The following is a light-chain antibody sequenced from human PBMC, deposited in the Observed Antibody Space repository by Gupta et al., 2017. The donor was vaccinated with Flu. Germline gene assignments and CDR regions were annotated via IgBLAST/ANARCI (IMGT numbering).Light chain of an antibody. Sequence: QSALTQPASVSGSPGQSITISCTGTSSDVGGSDHVSWYQQHPDTAPKLIIYDVTNRHSGVSSRFSGSTSGNTASLTISGLQAEDETDYYCSSYTSGSNFYVFGTGTKVTVL. CDR2: DVT. CDR1: SSDVGGSDH. J-gene: IGLJ1*01. CDR3: SSYTSGSNFYV. V-gene: IGLV2-14*01.